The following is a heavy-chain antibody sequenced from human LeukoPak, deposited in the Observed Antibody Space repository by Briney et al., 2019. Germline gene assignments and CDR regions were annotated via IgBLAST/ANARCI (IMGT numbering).Heavy chain of an antibody. J-gene: IGHJ6*02. V-gene: IGHV1-46*01. D-gene: IGHD3-16*01. Sequence: ASVKVSCKASGYTFTSYYMHWVRQAPGQGLEWMGIINPSGGSTSYAQKFQGRVTMTRDTSTSTVHMELSSLRSEDTAVYYCARDDYVWGSYSYYYYGMDVWGQGTTVTVSS. CDR2: INPSGGST. CDR1: GYTFTSYY. CDR3: ARDDYVWGSYSYYYYGMDV.